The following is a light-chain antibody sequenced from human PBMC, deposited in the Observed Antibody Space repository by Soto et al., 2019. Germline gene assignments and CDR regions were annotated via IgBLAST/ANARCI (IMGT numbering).Light chain of an antibody. CDR1: SSDVSGYNY. CDR3: SSYTSSSTGVV. J-gene: IGLJ2*01. CDR2: DVS. Sequence: QSALTQPASVSGSPGQSITISCTGTSSDVSGYNYVSWYQQHPGKAPKLMIYDVSNRPSGVSNRFSGSKSGNTASLTISGLQAEDEADYYCSSYTSSSTGVVFGGGTQLTVL. V-gene: IGLV2-14*01.